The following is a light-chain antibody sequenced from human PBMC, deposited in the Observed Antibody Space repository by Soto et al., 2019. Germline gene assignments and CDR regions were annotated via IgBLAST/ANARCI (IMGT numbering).Light chain of an antibody. CDR2: EVS. CDR1: SSDVGGYNY. J-gene: IGLJ3*02. V-gene: IGLV2-14*01. Sequence: QSVLTQPASVSGSPGQSITISCTGTSSDVGGYNYVSWYQQHPGKAPKLMIYEVSNRPSGISNRFSASKSGNTASLTISGLQADDEADYYCTSYTSSSTLGVFGGGTKVTVL. CDR3: TSYTSSSTLGV.